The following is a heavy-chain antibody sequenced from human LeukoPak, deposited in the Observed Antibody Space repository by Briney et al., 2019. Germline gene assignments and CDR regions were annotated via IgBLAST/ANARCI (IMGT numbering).Heavy chain of an antibody. CDR2: ISGSGGST. V-gene: IGHV3-23*01. Sequence: GSLRLSCAASGFTFSSYAMSWVRQAPGKGLEWVSGISGSGGSTYYADSMKGRFTISRDNFKNTLSLQMNSLRAGDTAVYYCATSEYCTGGSCFYFDCWGQGTLATVSS. CDR3: ATSEYCTGGSCFYFDC. D-gene: IGHD2-15*01. CDR1: GFTFSSYA. J-gene: IGHJ4*02.